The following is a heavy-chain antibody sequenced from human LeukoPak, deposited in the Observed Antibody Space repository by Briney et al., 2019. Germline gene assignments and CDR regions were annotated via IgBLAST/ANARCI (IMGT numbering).Heavy chain of an antibody. J-gene: IGHJ6*02. Sequence: GGSLRLSCAASGFTFSNSWMHWVRQVPGKGLLWVSRISNDGSSSIYADSVKGRFTISRDNAKNTLYLQMNSLRAEDTAVYYCVKDLGVATINSVYYYGMDVWGQGTTVTVSS. D-gene: IGHD5-12*01. V-gene: IGHV3-74*01. CDR2: ISNDGSSS. CDR3: VKDLGVATINSVYYYGMDV. CDR1: GFTFSNSW.